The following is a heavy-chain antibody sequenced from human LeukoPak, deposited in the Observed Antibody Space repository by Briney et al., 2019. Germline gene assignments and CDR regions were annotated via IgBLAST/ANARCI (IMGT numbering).Heavy chain of an antibody. CDR1: GYTFTSYY. J-gene: IGHJ4*02. Sequence: GASVKVSCKASGYTFTSYYMHWVRQAPGQGLEWMGIINPSGGSTSYAQKFQGRVTMTRDTSTSTVYMELSSLRSEDTAVYYCASEVSPDLTSAEPGDDYWGQGTLVTVSS. CDR3: ASEVSPDLTSAEPGDDY. D-gene: IGHD7-27*01. V-gene: IGHV1-46*01. CDR2: INPSGGST.